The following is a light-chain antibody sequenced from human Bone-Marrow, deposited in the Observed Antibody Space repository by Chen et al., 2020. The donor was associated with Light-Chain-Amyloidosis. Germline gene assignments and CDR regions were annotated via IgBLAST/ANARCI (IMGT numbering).Light chain of an antibody. CDR1: DLPTKY. CDR2: RDP. Sequence: SYELTQPPSVSVSPGQTPRITCSGDDLPTKYAYWYQQKPGKAPVLVIHRDPERPSWISERFSGSRSGTTATLTISGVQAEDEADYHCQSADSSGTYEVICGGGTKLTVL. V-gene: IGLV3-25*03. CDR3: QSADSSGTYEVI. J-gene: IGLJ2*01.